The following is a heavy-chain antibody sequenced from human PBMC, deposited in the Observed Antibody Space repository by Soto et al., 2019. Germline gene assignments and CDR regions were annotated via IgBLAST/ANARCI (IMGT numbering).Heavy chain of an antibody. CDR3: ARALGYCISTSCLTSFDY. D-gene: IGHD2-2*01. CDR2: IYSGGST. Sequence: PGGSLRLSCAASGFTVSSNYMSWVRQAPGKGLEWVSVIYSGGSTYYADSVKGRFTISRDNSKNTLYLQMNSLRAEDTAVYYCARALGYCISTSCLTSFDYWGQGTLVTVSS. CDR1: GFTVSSNY. J-gene: IGHJ4*02. V-gene: IGHV3-66*01.